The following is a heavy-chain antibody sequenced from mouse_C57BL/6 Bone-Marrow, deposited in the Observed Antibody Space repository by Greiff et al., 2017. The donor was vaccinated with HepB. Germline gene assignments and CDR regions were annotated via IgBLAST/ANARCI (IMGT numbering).Heavy chain of an antibody. D-gene: IGHD2-13*01. CDR1: GFTFSDYG. V-gene: IGHV5-17*01. J-gene: IGHJ4*01. Sequence: EVKLVESGGGLVKPGGSLKLSCAASGFTFSDYGMHWVRQAPEKGLEWVAYISSGSSTIYYADTVKGRFTISRDNAKSTLFLQMTSLRSEDTAMYYCARDGDYTMDYWGQGTSVTVSS. CDR2: ISSGSSTI. CDR3: ARDGDYTMDY.